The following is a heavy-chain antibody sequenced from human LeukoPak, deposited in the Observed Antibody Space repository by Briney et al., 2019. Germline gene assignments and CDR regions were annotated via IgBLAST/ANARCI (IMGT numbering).Heavy chain of an antibody. CDR1: GFTFSSYS. CDR3: AREAYYYDSSGYVHDAFGI. V-gene: IGHV3-21*01. CDR2: ISSRSSYI. J-gene: IGHJ3*02. Sequence: GGSLILSCAASGFTFSSYSMNWVRQAPGKGLEWVSSISSRSSYIYHADSVKGRFTISRDNAKNSLYLQMNSLRAEDTAVYYCAREAYYYDSSGYVHDAFGIWGQGTVVTVSS. D-gene: IGHD3-22*01.